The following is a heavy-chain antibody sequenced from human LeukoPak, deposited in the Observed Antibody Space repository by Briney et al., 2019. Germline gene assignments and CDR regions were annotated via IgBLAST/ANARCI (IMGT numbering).Heavy chain of an antibody. D-gene: IGHD2-15*01. CDR1: GFTPTNYV. V-gene: IGHV3-23*01. CDR3: GGCSGDTCYSQPIAY. J-gene: IGHJ4*02. Sequence: GGSLRLSCAGSGFTPTNYVMTLVRQAPGKGLEWVSVIFGSGERTAYADSVKGRFTISRDNSKNTVYLQMDSLRAEDTAIYYCGGCSGDTCYSQPIAYWGQGTLVTVSS. CDR2: IFGSGERT.